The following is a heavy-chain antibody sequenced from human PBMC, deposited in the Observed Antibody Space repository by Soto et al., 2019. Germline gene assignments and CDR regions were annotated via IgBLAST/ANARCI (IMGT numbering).Heavy chain of an antibody. V-gene: IGHV1-8*01. J-gene: IGHJ6*04. D-gene: IGHD3-3*01. CDR1: GDSLNSYA. Sequence: AASVKASCKASGDSLNSYAINWVRQANGQGLEWMGWMNPNSGNTGYAQKFQGRVTMTRNTSISTAYMELSSLRSEDTAVYYCARPNYDFWSGYPLGVWGKGTTVTVSS. CDR3: ARPNYDFWSGYPLGV. CDR2: MNPNSGNT.